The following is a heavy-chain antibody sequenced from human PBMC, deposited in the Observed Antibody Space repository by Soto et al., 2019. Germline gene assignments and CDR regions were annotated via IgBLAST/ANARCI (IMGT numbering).Heavy chain of an antibody. J-gene: IGHJ4*02. CDR1: GFSFSSHG. CDR2: IWYDGSNK. CDR3: ARGSSSWLDY. D-gene: IGHD6-13*01. Sequence: QVQLVESGGGVVQPGRSLRLSCAASGFSFSSHGMHWVRQAPGKGLEWVAVIWYDGSNKYYADSVKGRFTISRDNSKNTLYLHMNSLRAEDTAVYYCARGSSSWLDYWGQGTLVTVSS. V-gene: IGHV3-33*01.